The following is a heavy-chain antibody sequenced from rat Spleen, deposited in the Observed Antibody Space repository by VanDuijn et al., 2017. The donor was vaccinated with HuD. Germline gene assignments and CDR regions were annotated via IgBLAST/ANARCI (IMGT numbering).Heavy chain of an antibody. D-gene: IGHD1-9*01. CDR2: ISSDGRRN. V-gene: IGHV5-29*01. Sequence: EVQLVESDGGLVQPGRSLKLSCAASGFTFSDYYMAWVRQAPTKGLEWVATISSDGRRNYYRDSVKGRFTISRDNAESSVYLQMNSLRSEDTATYYCAKEGDGYNYVMDAWGQGASVTVSS. CDR3: AKEGDGYNYVMDA. CDR1: GFTFSDYY. J-gene: IGHJ4*01.